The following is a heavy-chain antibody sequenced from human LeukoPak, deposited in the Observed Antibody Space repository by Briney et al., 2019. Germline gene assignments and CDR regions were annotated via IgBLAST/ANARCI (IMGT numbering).Heavy chain of an antibody. Sequence: SVKVCCKTSGGTLDNYIISWVRQAPGQGLEWVGTIILILDIANYAQKFQGRVAITADTSTSTAYMELTNLGSEDTAVYFCAREPEGLTTESHWGQGTLVTASS. CDR1: GGTLDNYI. D-gene: IGHD1-14*01. CDR2: IILILDIA. J-gene: IGHJ4*02. CDR3: AREPEGLTTESH. V-gene: IGHV1-69*04.